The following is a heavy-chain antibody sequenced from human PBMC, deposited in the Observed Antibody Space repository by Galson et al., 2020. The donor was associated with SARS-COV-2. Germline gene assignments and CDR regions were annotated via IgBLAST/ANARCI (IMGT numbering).Heavy chain of an antibody. Sequence: GGSLRLSCAASGFTFSSYGMHWVRQAPGKGLEWVAVIWYDGSNKYYADSVKGRFTISRDNSKNTLYLQMNSLRAEDTAVYYCAKDAPSDYGDYGPFDYWGQGTLVTVSS. V-gene: IGHV3-30*02. CDR2: IWYDGSNK. J-gene: IGHJ4*02. CDR1: GFTFSSYG. D-gene: IGHD4-17*01. CDR3: AKDAPSDYGDYGPFDY.